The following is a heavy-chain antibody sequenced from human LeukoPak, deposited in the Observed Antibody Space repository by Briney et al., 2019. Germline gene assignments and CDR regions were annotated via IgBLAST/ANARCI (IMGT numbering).Heavy chain of an antibody. V-gene: IGHV3-23*01. CDR3: AAEGAMGFDY. Sequence: GGSLRLSCGASGFHLSSYAMRWVRQAPGKGLAGVSVISISGGTTYYADSVKGRFTISRDNSQNTLYLQMNSLRAEDTAVYYCAAEGAMGFDYWGQGTLVTVSS. CDR2: ISISGGTT. CDR1: GFHLSSYA. J-gene: IGHJ4*02. D-gene: IGHD5-18*01.